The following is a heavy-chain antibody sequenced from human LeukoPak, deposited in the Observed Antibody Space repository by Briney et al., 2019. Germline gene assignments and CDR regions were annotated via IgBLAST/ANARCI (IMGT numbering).Heavy chain of an antibody. CDR3: ARRGRSGHYYFDY. CDR2: IYWDDYE. D-gene: IGHD6-19*01. Sequence: SGPTLVNPTQTLTLTCTFCGFSLRTAGVGVGWIRQPPGQTLEWLALIYWDDYERYSPSLKDRLAITKDSSKNQVVLIIDNMDPVDTATYYCARRGRSGHYYFDYWGQGTLVTVSS. J-gene: IGHJ4*02. CDR1: GFSLRTAGVG. V-gene: IGHV2-5*02.